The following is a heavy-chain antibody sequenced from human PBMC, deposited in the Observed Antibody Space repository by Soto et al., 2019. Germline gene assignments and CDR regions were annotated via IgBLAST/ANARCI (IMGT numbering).Heavy chain of an antibody. J-gene: IGHJ6*04. Sequence: EGSLRLSWVASGFTFSTYAMTWVRQPPGKGLEWVSAISGSGSGTNYADSVKGRFTISRDNSKNTLYLQMNSLRAEDTAVYYCARLRTLGLGELLVYHYSPYGMVVCGTALTLTVST. CDR1: GFTFSTYA. CDR2: ISGSGSGT. CDR3: ARLRTLGLGELLVYHYSPYGMVV. V-gene: IGHV3-23*01. D-gene: IGHD3-10*01.